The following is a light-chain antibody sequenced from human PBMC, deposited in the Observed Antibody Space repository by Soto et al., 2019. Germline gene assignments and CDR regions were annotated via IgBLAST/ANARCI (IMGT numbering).Light chain of an antibody. V-gene: IGKV3-20*01. CDR2: GAS. CDR1: KSVSNY. Sequence: EVLLTQSPGTLSLSPGERATLAFRASKSVSNYVAWYQQKSGQPPRLLIYGASSRASGIPDRFSGSGSGTDFTLTISRVEPEDFALYYCQQYGSSLTFGLGTKVDIK. CDR3: QQYGSSLT. J-gene: IGKJ1*01.